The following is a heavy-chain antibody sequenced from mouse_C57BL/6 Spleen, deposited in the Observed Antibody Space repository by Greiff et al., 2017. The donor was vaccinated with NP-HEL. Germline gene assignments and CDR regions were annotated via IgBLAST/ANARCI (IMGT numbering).Heavy chain of an antibody. CDR2: IAPNSGGT. CDR1: GYTFTSYW. CDR3: AIPDGYFYWFAY. J-gene: IGHJ3*01. D-gene: IGHD2-3*01. V-gene: IGHV1-72*01. Sequence: QVQLQQPGAELVKPGASVKLSCKASGYTFTSYWMHWVKQRPGRGLEWIGRIAPNSGGTKYNEKFKSKATLTVDKPSSTAYMQLSSLTSEDSAVYYCAIPDGYFYWFAYWGQGTLVTVSA.